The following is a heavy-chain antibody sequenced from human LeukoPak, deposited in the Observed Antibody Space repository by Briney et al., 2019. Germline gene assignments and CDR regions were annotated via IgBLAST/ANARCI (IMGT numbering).Heavy chain of an antibody. D-gene: IGHD6-6*01. J-gene: IGHJ5*02. V-gene: IGHV4-39*01. CDR1: GGSINSDSYY. Sequence: PSETLSLTCTVSGGSINSDSYYWGWIRQPPGKGLEWIASSYYSGNTYYNPSLKSRVTISVDTSKNQFSLKLSSVTAADTAVYYCARVPYSSSAYWFDPWGQGTLVTVSS. CDR2: SYYSGNT. CDR3: ARVPYSSSAYWFDP.